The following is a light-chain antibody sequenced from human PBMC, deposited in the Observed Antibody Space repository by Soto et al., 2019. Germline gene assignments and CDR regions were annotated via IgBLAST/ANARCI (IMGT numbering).Light chain of an antibody. Sequence: QSALTQPASVSGSPGQSITISCTGTSSDVGGYNYVSWYQQHPGTAPKLMIYEVSNRPSGVSNRFSGSKSGNTASLTVSGLQAEDEADYYCCSYAGSSPWVFGGGTKLTVL. CDR2: EVS. CDR1: SSDVGGYNY. CDR3: CSYAGSSPWV. V-gene: IGLV2-14*01. J-gene: IGLJ3*02.